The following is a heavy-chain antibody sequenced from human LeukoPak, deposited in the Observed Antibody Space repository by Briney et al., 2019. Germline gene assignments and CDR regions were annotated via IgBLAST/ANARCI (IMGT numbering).Heavy chain of an antibody. CDR3: ARGGRRLLRQGGYYFDY. V-gene: IGHV6-1*01. D-gene: IGHD3-22*01. J-gene: IGHJ4*02. Sequence: SQTLSLTCAISGDSVSSNSAAWNWIRQSPSRGLEWLGRTCYRSKWYNDYAVSVKSRIAINPDTSKNQFSLKLSSVTAADTAVYYCARGGRRLLRQGGYYFDYWGQGTLVTVSS. CDR2: TCYRSKWYN. CDR1: GDSVSSNSAA.